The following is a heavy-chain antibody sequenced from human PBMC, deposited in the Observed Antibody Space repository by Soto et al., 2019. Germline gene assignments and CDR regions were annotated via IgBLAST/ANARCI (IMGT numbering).Heavy chain of an antibody. CDR1: GGSISSSNW. Sequence: QVQLQESGPGLVKPSGTLSLTCAVSGGSISSSNWWSWVRQPPGKGLEWIGEIYHSGSTNYNPSLKSRVTISVDKSKNQFSLKLSSVTAADTAVYYCAREGQYYYDSSGYYAYFDYWGQGTLVTVSS. D-gene: IGHD3-22*01. CDR2: IYHSGST. CDR3: AREGQYYYDSSGYYAYFDY. J-gene: IGHJ4*02. V-gene: IGHV4-4*02.